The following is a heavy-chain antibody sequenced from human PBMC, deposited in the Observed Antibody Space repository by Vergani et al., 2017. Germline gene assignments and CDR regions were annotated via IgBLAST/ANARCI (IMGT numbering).Heavy chain of an antibody. J-gene: IGHJ6*02. V-gene: IGHV3-48*01. CDR3: ARDGQQLVPRRYYYYGMDF. Sequence: EVQLVESGGGLVQPGGSLRLSCAASGFTFSSFSMNWVRQAPGKGLEWVSYISSSSSTIYYADSVKGRFTISRDNAKNSLYLQMNSLRAEDTAVYYCARDGQQLVPRRYYYYGMDFWGQGTTVTVSS. D-gene: IGHD6-13*01. CDR1: GFTFSSFS. CDR2: ISSSSSTI.